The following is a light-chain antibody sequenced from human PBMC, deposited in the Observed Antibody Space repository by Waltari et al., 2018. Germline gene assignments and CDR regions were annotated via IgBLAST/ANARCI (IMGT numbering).Light chain of an antibody. CDR2: TAS. J-gene: IGKJ1*01. Sequence: IQMTQSPPALSASVGDRVAITCRASQSISDYLHWYQQKPGKAPRVLIYTASSLQRGVPTRFSGSGSGTEFNLTISTLQPEDAATYYCQQSYSSPWTFGQGTKVEIK. CDR1: QSISDY. CDR3: QQSYSSPWT. V-gene: IGKV1-39*01.